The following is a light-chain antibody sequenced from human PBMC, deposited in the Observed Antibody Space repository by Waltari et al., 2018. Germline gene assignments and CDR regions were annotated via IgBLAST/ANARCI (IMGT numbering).Light chain of an antibody. CDR1: QSVNNY. CDR3: QQYSSAPRT. CDR2: GPP. V-gene: IGKV3-20*01. J-gene: IGKJ3*01. Sequence: EIVLTQSPGTLSLSPGERATLSCRASQSVNNYLAWFQQKPGQAPRPLINGPPSRATGSPDRMIGSGSGTDLTLTISGLEHQDFAVYYCQQYSSAPRTFGPGTKVDIK.